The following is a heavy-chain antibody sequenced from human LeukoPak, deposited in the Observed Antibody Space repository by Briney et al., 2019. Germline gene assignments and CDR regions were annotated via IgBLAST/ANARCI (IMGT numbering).Heavy chain of an antibody. Sequence: PSETLSLTCTVSGGSISSYYWSWIRQPAGKGLEWIGRIYTSGSTNYNPSLKSRVTMSVDTSKNQFSLKLSSVTAADTAACYCARDSSGYYRGWFDPWGQGTLVTVSS. V-gene: IGHV4-4*07. CDR1: GGSISSYY. CDR3: ARDSSGYYRGWFDP. CDR2: IYTSGST. J-gene: IGHJ5*02. D-gene: IGHD3-22*01.